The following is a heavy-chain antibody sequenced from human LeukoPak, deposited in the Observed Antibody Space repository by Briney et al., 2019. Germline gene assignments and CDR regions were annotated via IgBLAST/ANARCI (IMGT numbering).Heavy chain of an antibody. CDR3: ARSAQDSSGWYPVGYFQH. CDR2: ISSSSYI. V-gene: IGHV3-21*01. J-gene: IGHJ1*01. D-gene: IGHD6-19*01. CDR1: GFTFSSYS. Sequence: GGSVRLSCAASGFTFSSYSMNWVRQAPGKGLEWVSSISSSSYIYYADSVKGRCTIYRDNAKNSLYMQMNSLRAEDKAVYYCARSAQDSSGWYPVGYFQHWGQGTVIMVSS.